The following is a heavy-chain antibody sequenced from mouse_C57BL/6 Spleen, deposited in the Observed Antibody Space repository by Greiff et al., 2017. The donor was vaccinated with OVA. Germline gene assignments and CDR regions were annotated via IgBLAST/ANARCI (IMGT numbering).Heavy chain of an antibody. V-gene: IGHV14-3*01. CDR2: IDPANGNT. CDR3: ARMLYDGYFAWFAC. CDR1: GFNIKNTY. J-gene: IGHJ3*01. Sequence: EVQLVESVAELVRPGASVKLSCTASGFNIKNTYMHWVKQRPEQGLEWIGRIDPANGNTKYAPKFQGKATITADTSSNTAYLQLSSLTSEDTAIYYCARMLYDGYFAWFACWGQGTLVTVSA. D-gene: IGHD2-3*01.